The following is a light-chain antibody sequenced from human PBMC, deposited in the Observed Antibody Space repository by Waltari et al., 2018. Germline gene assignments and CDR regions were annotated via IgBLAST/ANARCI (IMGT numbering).Light chain of an antibody. CDR1: TGAVTSGQF. Sequence: QVVVTQEPSLTVSPGGTVTLTCGSSTGAVTSGQFPYWFLQKPGQAPRTLVYATSHYPAWTPARFSGSLLGGKAALTLSGAQPEDEAEYYCSVSYSGHVIFGGGTKLTVL. J-gene: IGLJ2*01. V-gene: IGLV7-46*01. CDR3: SVSYSGHVI. CDR2: ATS.